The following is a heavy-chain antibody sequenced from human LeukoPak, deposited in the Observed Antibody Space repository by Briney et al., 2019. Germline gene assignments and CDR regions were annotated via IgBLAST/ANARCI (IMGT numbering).Heavy chain of an antibody. CDR2: IWYDGADK. Sequence: PGRSLRLSCAASGFTFSSYGMHWVRQAPGKGLEWVAVIWYDGADKFYADSVKGRITISRDNSKNTLDLQINSLRAEDTAVYYCAGPGAGDLDYWGQGTLVTVSS. CDR3: AGPGAGDLDY. D-gene: IGHD3-10*01. CDR1: GFTFSSYG. J-gene: IGHJ4*02. V-gene: IGHV3-33*01.